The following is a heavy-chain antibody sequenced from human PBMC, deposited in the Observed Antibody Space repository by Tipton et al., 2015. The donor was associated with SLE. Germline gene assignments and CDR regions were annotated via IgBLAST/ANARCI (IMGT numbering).Heavy chain of an antibody. CDR1: GGSISGSFYY. D-gene: IGHD2-21*01. CDR3: ASPYCGPNCYGFEY. V-gene: IGHV4-39*07. J-gene: IGHJ4*02. CDR2: VYYTGST. Sequence: TLSLTCTVSGGSISGSFYYWGWIRQPPGKGLEWIVSVYYTGSTYNNPSLESRVTISVDTSKNQFSLRLNSVTAADTAVYYCASPYCGPNCYGFEYWGQGHRVTVSS.